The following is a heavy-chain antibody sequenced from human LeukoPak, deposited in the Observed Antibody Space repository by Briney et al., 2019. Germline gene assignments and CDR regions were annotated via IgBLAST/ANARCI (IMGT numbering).Heavy chain of an antibody. V-gene: IGHV3-53*01. CDR3: ASTYDYVWGSYGY. Sequence: GGSLRLSCAASGFTFSSYAMSWVRQAPGKGLEWVSVIYSGGSTYYADSVKGRFTISRDNSKNTLYLQMNSLRAEDTAVYYCASTYDYVWGSYGYWGQGTLVTVSS. CDR1: GFTFSSYA. J-gene: IGHJ4*02. CDR2: IYSGGST. D-gene: IGHD3-16*01.